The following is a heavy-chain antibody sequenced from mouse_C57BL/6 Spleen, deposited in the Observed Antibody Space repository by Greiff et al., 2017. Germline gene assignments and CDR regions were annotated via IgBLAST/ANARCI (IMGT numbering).Heavy chain of an antibody. Sequence: EVNLVESGEGLVKPGGSLKLSCAASGFTFSSYAMSWVRQTPEKRLEWVAYISSGGDYIYYADTVKGRFTISRDNARNTLYLQMSSLKSEDTAMYYCTRDRTTVVDAMDYWGQGTSVTVSS. CDR3: TRDRTTVVDAMDY. CDR2: ISSGGDYI. V-gene: IGHV5-9-1*02. D-gene: IGHD1-1*01. J-gene: IGHJ4*01. CDR1: GFTFSSYA.